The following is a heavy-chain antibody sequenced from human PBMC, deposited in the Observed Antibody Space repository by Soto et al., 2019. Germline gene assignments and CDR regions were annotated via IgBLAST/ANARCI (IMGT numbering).Heavy chain of an antibody. CDR3: ARGPKWGTAMGTDY. CDR1: GFTFSSYG. J-gene: IGHJ4*02. D-gene: IGHD5-18*01. V-gene: IGHV3-33*01. CDR2: IWYDGSNK. Sequence: VQLVESGGGVVQPGRSLRLSCAASGFTFSSYGMHWVRQAPGTGLEREAVIWYDGSNKYYADSVKGRFTISRDNSKNTLYLQMNSLRAEDTAVYYCARGPKWGTAMGTDYWGQGTLVTVSS.